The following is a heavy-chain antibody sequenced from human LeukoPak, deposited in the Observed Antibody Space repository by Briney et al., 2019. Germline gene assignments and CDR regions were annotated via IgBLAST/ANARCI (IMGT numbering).Heavy chain of an antibody. D-gene: IGHD1-1*01. CDR3: ARRQGTTLNFDY. CDR1: GYTFSSYD. Sequence: ASVNVSCKASGYTFSSYDINWVRQAPGQGLEWMGWVSGYNGNTNYAQSLQGRVTMTTDTSTSTAYMELRSLRSDDTAVYYCARRQGTTLNFDYWGQGTLVTVSS. CDR2: VSGYNGNT. V-gene: IGHV1-18*01. J-gene: IGHJ4*02.